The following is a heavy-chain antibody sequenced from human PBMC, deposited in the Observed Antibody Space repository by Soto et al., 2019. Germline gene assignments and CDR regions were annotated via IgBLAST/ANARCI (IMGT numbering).Heavy chain of an antibody. V-gene: IGHV1-69*13. J-gene: IGHJ3*02. CDR1: GGTFSSYA. D-gene: IGHD3-3*01. CDR3: ARDTIFGVPVVPDAFDI. Sequence: SVKVSCKASGGTFSSYAISWVRQAPGQGLEWMGGIIPIFGTANYAQKFQGRVTITADESTGTAYMELSSLRSEDTAVYYCARDTIFGVPVVPDAFDIWGQGTMVTVSS. CDR2: IIPIFGTA.